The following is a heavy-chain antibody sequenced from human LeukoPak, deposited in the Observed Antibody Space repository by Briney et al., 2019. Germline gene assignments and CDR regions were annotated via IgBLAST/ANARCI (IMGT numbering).Heavy chain of an antibody. CDR3: ARDHGGGYYYMDV. CDR1: GFTVSSNY. Sequence: GGSLRLSCAASGFTVSSNYMSWVRQAPGKGLEWVSVIYSGGSTYYADSVKGRFTISRDNSKNTLYLQMNSLRAEDTAVYYCARDHGGGYYYMDVWGKGTTVTVSS. CDR2: IYSGGST. J-gene: IGHJ6*03. D-gene: IGHD2-15*01. V-gene: IGHV3-53*01.